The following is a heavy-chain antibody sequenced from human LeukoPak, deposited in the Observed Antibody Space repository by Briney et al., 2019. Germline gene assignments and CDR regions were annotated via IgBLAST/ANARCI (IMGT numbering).Heavy chain of an antibody. Sequence: PGGSLRLSCAASGFTFSSYWMSWVRQAPGKGLEWVANIKEDRTEKNYVDSVKGRFTISRDNAKNSLYLQMNSLRAEDTAVYYCARDQRYCSSSSCPWEPFDYWGQGTLVTASS. V-gene: IGHV3-7*05. D-gene: IGHD2-2*01. CDR2: IKEDRTEK. CDR3: ARDQRYCSSSSCPWEPFDY. CDR1: GFTFSSYW. J-gene: IGHJ4*02.